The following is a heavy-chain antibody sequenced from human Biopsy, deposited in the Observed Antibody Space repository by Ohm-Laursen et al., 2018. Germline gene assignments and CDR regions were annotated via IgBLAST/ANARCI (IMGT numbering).Heavy chain of an antibody. CDR3: ARRGWGSGSSPFDY. Sequence: SLRLSCAASGFTFSSYAASWVRQAPGKGLEWVSVISGSGASTDSADSVKGRFTISRDNSKNTLYLQMNSLRAEDTAVYYCARRGWGSGSSPFDYWGQGTLVTVSS. J-gene: IGHJ4*02. D-gene: IGHD3-10*01. CDR1: GFTFSSYA. V-gene: IGHV3-23*01. CDR2: ISGSGAST.